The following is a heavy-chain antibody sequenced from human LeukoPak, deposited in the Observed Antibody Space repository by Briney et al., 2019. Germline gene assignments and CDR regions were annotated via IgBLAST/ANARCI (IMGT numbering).Heavy chain of an antibody. V-gene: IGHV4-38-2*01. CDR3: ARALYSNFLFYY. J-gene: IGHJ4*02. CDR2: IYHSGST. D-gene: IGHD4-11*01. CDR1: GYSISSGYY. Sequence: KPSETLSLTCAVSGYSISSGYYWGWIRQPPGKGLEWIGSIYHSGSTYYNPSLKSRVTISVDTSKNQFSLKLSSVTAADTAVYYCARALYSNFLFYYWGPGTLVTVSS.